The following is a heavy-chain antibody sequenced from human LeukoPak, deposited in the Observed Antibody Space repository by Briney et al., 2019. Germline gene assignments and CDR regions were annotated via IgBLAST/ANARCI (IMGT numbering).Heavy chain of an antibody. D-gene: IGHD1-26*01. J-gene: IGHJ4*02. V-gene: IGHV3-21*01. CDR1: GFTFSSYS. CDR2: ISSSSSYI. Sequence: GGSLRLSCEASGFTFSSYSMNWVRQAPGKGLEWVSSISSSSSYIYYADSVKGRFTISRDNAKNSLYLRMNSLRAEDTAVYYCAGDGGSYWGDSTFDYWGQGTLVTVSS. CDR3: AGDGGSYWGDSTFDY.